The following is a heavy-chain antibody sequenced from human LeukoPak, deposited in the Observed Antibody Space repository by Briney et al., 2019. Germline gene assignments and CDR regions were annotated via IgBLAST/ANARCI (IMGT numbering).Heavy chain of an antibody. CDR1: GYTFTSYG. V-gene: IGHV1-18*01. D-gene: IGHD3-22*01. Sequence: GASVKVSCKASGYTFTSYGIGWVRQAPGQGLEWMGWISAYNGNTNYAQKLQGRVTMTTDTCTSTAYMELRSLRSDDTAVYYCARDLGYDSSGYYYVDVFDYWGQGTLVTVSS. J-gene: IGHJ4*02. CDR2: ISAYNGNT. CDR3: ARDLGYDSSGYYYVDVFDY.